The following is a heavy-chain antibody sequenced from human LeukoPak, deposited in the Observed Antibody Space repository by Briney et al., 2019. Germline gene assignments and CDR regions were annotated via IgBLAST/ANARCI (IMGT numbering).Heavy chain of an antibody. CDR3: ARHAGGTGLFDY. D-gene: IGHD3/OR15-3a*01. CDR1: GDSISSSTDY. J-gene: IGHJ4*02. Sequence: SETLSLTCSVSGDSISSSTDYWGWIRQPPGTGLEWIGSIYYSGISYYNPSLKSRVTMSVDTSKNQFSLKLSSVTVADTAVFYCARHAGGTGLFDYWGQGTLV. V-gene: IGHV4-39*01. CDR2: IYYSGIS.